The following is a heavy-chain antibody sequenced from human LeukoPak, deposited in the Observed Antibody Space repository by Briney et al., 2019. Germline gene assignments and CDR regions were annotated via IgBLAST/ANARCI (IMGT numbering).Heavy chain of an antibody. J-gene: IGHJ4*02. V-gene: IGHV3-21*01. CDR2: ISTSSSYI. D-gene: IGHD1-26*01. Sequence: PGGSLRLSCAASGFTFSSYTMNWVRQAPGKGLEWVSSISTSSSYIYYADSVKGRFTISRDNAKNSLYLQMNSLRAEDTAVYYCARDLGWELGFGWDYWGQGTLVTVSS. CDR3: ARDLGWELGFGWDY. CDR1: GFTFSSYT.